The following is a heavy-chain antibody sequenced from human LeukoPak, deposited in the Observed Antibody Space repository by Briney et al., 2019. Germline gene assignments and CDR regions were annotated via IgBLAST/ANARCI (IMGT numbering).Heavy chain of an antibody. J-gene: IGHJ4*02. CDR2: INAGNGNT. Sequence: ASVKVSCKASGYTFTNYAMHWVRQAPGQRLEWMGWINAGNGNTKYSQEFQGRVTITRDTSASTAYMELSSLRSEDMAVYYCARDLLPYDDSSGYYFDYWGQGTLVTVSS. CDR3: ARDLLPYDDSSGYYFDY. D-gene: IGHD3-22*01. V-gene: IGHV1-3*03. CDR1: GYTFTNYA.